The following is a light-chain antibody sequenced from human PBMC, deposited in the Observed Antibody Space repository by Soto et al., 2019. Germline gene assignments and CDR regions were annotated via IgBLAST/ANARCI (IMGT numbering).Light chain of an antibody. J-gene: IGKJ4*01. Sequence: DIQMTQSPSTLSASVGDRVAITCRASQSVSSWLAWYQQKPGKAPKLLIYKASTLESGVPSRFSGSGSGTEFTLTISSLQPDDFATYYCQQYNSYPLTFGGGTKVEIK. CDR2: KAS. CDR1: QSVSSW. V-gene: IGKV1-5*03. CDR3: QQYNSYPLT.